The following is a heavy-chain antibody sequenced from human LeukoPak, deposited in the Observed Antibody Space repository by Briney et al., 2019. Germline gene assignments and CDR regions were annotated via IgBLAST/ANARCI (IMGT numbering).Heavy chain of an antibody. CDR2: VYDSGNTKYT. D-gene: IGHD5-12*01. CDR1: GGPIIPYY. V-gene: IGHV4-59*01. CDR3: ARELGSGYGYGMDV. Sequence: SETLSLTCIVSGGPIIPYYWSWIRQPPGKGLEWIGWVYDSGNTKYTKYNSSLTSRVTISLDTSQKQFSLEVTSVTAADTAWYYCARELGSGYGYGMDVWGQGTAVTVSS. J-gene: IGHJ6*02.